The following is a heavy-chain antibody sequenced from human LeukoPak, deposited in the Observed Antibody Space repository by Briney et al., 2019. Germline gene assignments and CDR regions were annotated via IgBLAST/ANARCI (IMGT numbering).Heavy chain of an antibody. D-gene: IGHD1-26*01. Sequence: SETLSLTCTVSGGSIGSYYWSWIRQPAGKGLEWIGRIYTSGSTNYNPSLKSRVTMSVDTSKNQFSLKLSSVTAADTAVYYCASGGSYYEITYWGQGTLVTVSS. CDR3: ASGGSYYEITY. J-gene: IGHJ4*02. CDR1: GGSIGSYY. V-gene: IGHV4-4*07. CDR2: IYTSGST.